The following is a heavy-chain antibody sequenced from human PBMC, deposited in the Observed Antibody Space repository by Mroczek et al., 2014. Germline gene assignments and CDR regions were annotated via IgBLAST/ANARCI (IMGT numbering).Heavy chain of an antibody. CDR2: IYYSGST. V-gene: IGHV4-30-4*01. D-gene: IGHD3-22*01. Sequence: QVQLQESGPGLVKPSQTLSLTCTVSGGSISSGDYYWSWIRQPPGKGLEWIGYIYYSGSTYYNPSLKSRVTISVDTSKNQFSLKLSSVTAADTAVYYCARVTPYYYDSSGSESAYFDYVGPGNPGPPSPQ. CDR3: ARVTPYYYDSSGSESAYFDY. CDR1: GGSISSGDYY. J-gene: IGHJ4*02.